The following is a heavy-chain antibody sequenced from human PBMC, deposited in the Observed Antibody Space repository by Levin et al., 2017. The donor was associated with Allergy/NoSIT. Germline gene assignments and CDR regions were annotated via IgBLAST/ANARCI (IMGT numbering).Heavy chain of an antibody. D-gene: IGHD5-12*01. CDR1: GFTVSRNY. CDR3: AREHHSGHDFDWGPTFLDY. J-gene: IGHJ4*02. V-gene: IGHV3-66*01. Sequence: GGSLRLSCAASGFTVSRNYISWVRQAPGKGLEWVSVIYSGGSTYYADSVRGRFTISRDISKNTLYLQMNSLRAEDTAVYFCAREHHSGHDFDWGPTFLDYWGQGTLVTVSS. CDR2: IYSGGST.